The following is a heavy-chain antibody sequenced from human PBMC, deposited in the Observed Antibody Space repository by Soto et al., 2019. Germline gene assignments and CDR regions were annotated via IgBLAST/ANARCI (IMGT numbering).Heavy chain of an antibody. V-gene: IGHV3-30*18. J-gene: IGHJ4*02. Sequence: PGGSLRLSCAASGFTFSTFAMHWVRQAPGKGLEWVAVISYDGSNQYYAESLKGRFTIARDNSKNTLSLQMSSLRAEDTAVYYCAKDNAGYNSGSSFFDYWGQGTLVTVSS. CDR2: ISYDGSNQ. D-gene: IGHD6-25*01. CDR3: AKDNAGYNSGSSFFDY. CDR1: GFTFSTFA.